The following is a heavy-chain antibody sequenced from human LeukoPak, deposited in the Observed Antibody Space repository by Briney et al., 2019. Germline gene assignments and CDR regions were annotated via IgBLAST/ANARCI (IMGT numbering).Heavy chain of an antibody. CDR3: AKSHGDYGLLDY. CDR1: GYSLTDLS. J-gene: IGHJ4*02. D-gene: IGHD4-17*01. CDR2: FDPEDGEP. Sequence: ASVEVSCKVSGYSLTDLSLHWVRQAPGKGLEWMGGFDPEDGEPIYAQKFQGRLSMTEDTSKDTGYMELRTLRSEDTALYYCAKSHGDYGLLDYWGRGTLVTVSS. V-gene: IGHV1-24*01.